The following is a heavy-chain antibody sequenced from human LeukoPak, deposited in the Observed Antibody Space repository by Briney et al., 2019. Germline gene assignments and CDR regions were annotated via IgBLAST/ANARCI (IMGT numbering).Heavy chain of an antibody. D-gene: IGHD3-3*01. CDR2: ISAYDGNT. Sequence: ASVKVSCKASGYTFFNYGISWVRQAPGQGLEWIGWISAYDGNTNYAQKLQDRVTVTRDISTSTAYMELRSLRSDDTAVCYCGRDGVVTSYYFDYWGQGTLVTVSS. V-gene: IGHV1-18*01. J-gene: IGHJ4*02. CDR3: GRDGVVTSYYFDY. CDR1: GYTFFNYG.